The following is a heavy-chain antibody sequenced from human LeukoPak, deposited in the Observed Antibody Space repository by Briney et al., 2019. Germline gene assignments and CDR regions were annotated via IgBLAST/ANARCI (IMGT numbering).Heavy chain of an antibody. CDR2: IWYDGSNK. J-gene: IGHJ4*02. D-gene: IGHD3-3*01. CDR3: AYDIRSRFLDQ. V-gene: IGHV3-33*06. CDR1: GFKFKNYG. Sequence: GGSLRLSCAASGFKFKNYGMHWVRQAPGKGLEWVAVIWYDGSNKYYVDSVKGRFTISRDDSKNTLYLQMNSLRGDDTAVYYCAYDIRSRFLDQWGQGTLVTVSS.